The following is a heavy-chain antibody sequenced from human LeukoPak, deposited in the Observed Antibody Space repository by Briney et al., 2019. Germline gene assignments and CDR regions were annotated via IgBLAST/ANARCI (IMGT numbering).Heavy chain of an antibody. V-gene: IGHV4-39*01. Sequence: PSETLSPTCTVSGGSISSSSYYWGWIRQPPGKGLEWIGSIYYSGSTYYNPSLKSRVTISVDTSKNQFSLKLSSVTAADTAVYYCARYYYDSSGYYSDDYWGQGTLVTVSS. CDR1: GGSISSSSYY. CDR3: ARYYYDSSGYYSDDY. D-gene: IGHD3-22*01. CDR2: IYYSGST. J-gene: IGHJ4*02.